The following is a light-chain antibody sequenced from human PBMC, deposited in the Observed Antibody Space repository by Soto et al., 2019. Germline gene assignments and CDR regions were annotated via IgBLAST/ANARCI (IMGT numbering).Light chain of an antibody. CDR2: GAS. V-gene: IGKV3-15*01. Sequence: EIVWTQSPAILSLSPGERATLSCRASQSVTTKLVWYQKKPGQAPRFLIYGASTRATGIPARFRGSGSGTEFNLTIDRLQSEDFAVYDCQQYNDWPPAFGGGTKVDIK. CDR1: QSVTTK. CDR3: QQYNDWPPA. J-gene: IGKJ4*01.